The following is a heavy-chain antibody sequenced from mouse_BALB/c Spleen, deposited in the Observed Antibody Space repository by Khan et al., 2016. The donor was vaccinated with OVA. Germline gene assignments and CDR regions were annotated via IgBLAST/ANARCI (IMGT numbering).Heavy chain of an antibody. CDR2: ISTYYGDV. CDR1: GYTFTDFT. D-gene: IGHD2-14*01. J-gene: IGHJ3*01. CDR3: AGGGGEIGVAY. V-gene: IGHV1S137*01. Sequence: QVQLQQSGAELVRPGVSVKISCKGSGYTFTDFTMHWVKQSPTKSLEWIGVISTYYGDVTYNQKFKDKATMTVDKSSSTAYMALARLTSEDSAILYCAGGGGEIGVAYWGQGTLVTVSA.